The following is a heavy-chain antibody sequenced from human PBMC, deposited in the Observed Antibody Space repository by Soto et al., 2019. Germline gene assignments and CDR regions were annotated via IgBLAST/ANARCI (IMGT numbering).Heavy chain of an antibody. Sequence: SETLSLTCPVSGCSFSLNYWAWIRQPPGKGLEWIGYIYYGGTTRYNPSLESRVTVSLETSKSQFSLTLSSVTASDTAVYYCARLGFYYQSLDPWGHGTLVTVSS. CDR2: IYYGGTT. CDR1: GCSFSLNY. D-gene: IGHD2-2*01. V-gene: IGHV4-59*08. CDR3: ARLGFYYQSLDP. J-gene: IGHJ5*02.